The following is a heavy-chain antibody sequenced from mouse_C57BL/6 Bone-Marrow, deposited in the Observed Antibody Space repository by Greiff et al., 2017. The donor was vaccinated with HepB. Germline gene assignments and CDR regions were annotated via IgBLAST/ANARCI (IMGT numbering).Heavy chain of an antibody. J-gene: IGHJ3*01. CDR3: ARPILRGFAY. CDR2: ISDGGSYT. Sequence: DVKLQESGGGLVKPGGSLKLSCAASGFTFSSSAMSWVRQTPEKRLEWVATISDGGSYTYYPDNVKGRFTISRDNAKNNLYLQMSHLKSEDTAMYYCARPILRGFAYWGQGTLVTVSA. V-gene: IGHV5-4*03. CDR1: GFTFSSSA. D-gene: IGHD1-1*01.